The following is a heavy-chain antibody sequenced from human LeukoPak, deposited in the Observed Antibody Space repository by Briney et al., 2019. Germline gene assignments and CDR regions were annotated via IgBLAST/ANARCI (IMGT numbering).Heavy chain of an antibody. CDR3: ARVGYCSGGSCYDLRFDY. CDR2: IYHSGST. D-gene: IGHD2-15*01. J-gene: IGHJ4*02. V-gene: IGHV4-38-2*01. Sequence: SETLSLTCAVSGYSISSGYYWGWIRQPPGKGLEWIGSIYHSGSTYYNPSLKSRVTISVDTSKNQFSLKLSSGTAADTAVYYCARVGYCSGGSCYDLRFDYWGQGTLVTVSS. CDR1: GYSISSGYY.